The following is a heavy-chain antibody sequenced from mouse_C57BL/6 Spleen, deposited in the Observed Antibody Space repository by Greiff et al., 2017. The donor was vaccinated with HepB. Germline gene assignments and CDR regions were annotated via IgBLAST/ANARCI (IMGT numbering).Heavy chain of an antibody. Sequence: QVQLQQSGAELVKPGASVKISCKASGYTFTDYYINWVKQRPGQGLEWIGKIGPGSGSTYYNEKFKGKATLTADKSSSTAYMQLSSLTSEDSAVYFCAHYYGSSYDYYAMDYWGQGTSVTVSS. D-gene: IGHD1-1*01. CDR2: IGPGSGST. CDR1: GYTFTDYY. J-gene: IGHJ4*01. CDR3: AHYYGSSYDYYAMDY. V-gene: IGHV1-77*01.